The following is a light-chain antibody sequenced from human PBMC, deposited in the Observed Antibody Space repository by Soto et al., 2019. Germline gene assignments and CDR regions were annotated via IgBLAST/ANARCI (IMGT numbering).Light chain of an antibody. Sequence: QPVLTQPPSVSGAPGQRVTISCTGSSSNIGAGYDVQWYQHLPGTAPKLLIYDNNNRPSGVPDRFSGSKSGTSASLAITGLQAEDEADYYCQSYDSSLSGSVVFGGGTKVTVL. CDR1: SSNIGAGYD. J-gene: IGLJ2*01. V-gene: IGLV1-40*01. CDR2: DNN. CDR3: QSYDSSLSGSVV.